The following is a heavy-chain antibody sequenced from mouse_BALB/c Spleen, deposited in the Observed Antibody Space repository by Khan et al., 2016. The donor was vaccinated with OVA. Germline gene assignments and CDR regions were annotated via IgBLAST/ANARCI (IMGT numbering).Heavy chain of an antibody. CDR2: ISYSGST. CDR3: ARSIMAN. Sequence: EVELVESGPGLVKPSQSLSLTCTVTGYSITSDYAWNWIRQFPGNKLEWMGYISYSGSTSSNPSLKSRISITRDTSKNQFFLQLKSVTTEDTATYYCARSIMANWGQGTTLTVSS. V-gene: IGHV3-2*02. CDR1: GYSITSDYA. J-gene: IGHJ2*01.